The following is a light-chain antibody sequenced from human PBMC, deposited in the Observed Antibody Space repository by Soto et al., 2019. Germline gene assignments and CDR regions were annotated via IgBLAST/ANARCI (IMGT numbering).Light chain of an antibody. CDR1: QDISNY. Sequence: DIQMTQSPSSLSASVGDRVTITCQASQDISNYLNWYQQKPGKAPKLLIYGASNLETGVPSRFSGSGSGTYFTFTISRLQPEDFASYYCQHFDNFPRAITFAQGTQREIK. CDR2: GAS. J-gene: IGKJ5*01. V-gene: IGKV1-33*01. CDR3: QHFDNFPRAIT.